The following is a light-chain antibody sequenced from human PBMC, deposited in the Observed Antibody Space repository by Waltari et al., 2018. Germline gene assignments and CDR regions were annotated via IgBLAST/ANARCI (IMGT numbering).Light chain of an antibody. CDR3: TSYAGSNILV. V-gene: IGLV2-8*01. Sequence: QSALTPPPSASGSPGQSVTISCTGTSSDLGGHNFVSWYQQHPGKVPKLMIHEVSKRPSGVPDRFSGSKSGDTASLTVSGLQAEDEADYYCTSYAGSNILVFGGGTKLTVL. CDR2: EVS. J-gene: IGLJ2*01. CDR1: SSDLGGHNF.